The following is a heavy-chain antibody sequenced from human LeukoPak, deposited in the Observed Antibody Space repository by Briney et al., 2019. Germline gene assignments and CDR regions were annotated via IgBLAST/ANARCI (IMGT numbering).Heavy chain of an antibody. D-gene: IGHD3-10*01. Sequence: SETLSLTCTVSGGSVSSDSWNWIRQSPGKGLEWIGYIYNTGNSNHNPSLKNRVTISFDKSKSQLSLELSSVTAADTAIYYCARLGKMNLVRGVFWCFDLWGRGTLVTVSS. V-gene: IGHV4-59*08. J-gene: IGHJ2*01. CDR1: GGSVSSDS. CDR3: ARLGKMNLVRGVFWCFDL. CDR2: IYNTGNS.